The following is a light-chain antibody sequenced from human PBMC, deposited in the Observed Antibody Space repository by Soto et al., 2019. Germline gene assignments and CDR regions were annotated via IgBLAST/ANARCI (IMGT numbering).Light chain of an antibody. CDR2: QAS. CDR3: QHYFDYPWT. Sequence: AVRMTQSPSSLSASAGDEVTITCRASQNINRYLAWYQQKPGEAPKVLLYQASTLLSGVPSRFSGSGSGTDFTLTITDLQSDDFATYFCQHYFDYPWTFGPGTKVDIK. J-gene: IGKJ1*01. V-gene: IGKV1-8*01. CDR1: QNINRY.